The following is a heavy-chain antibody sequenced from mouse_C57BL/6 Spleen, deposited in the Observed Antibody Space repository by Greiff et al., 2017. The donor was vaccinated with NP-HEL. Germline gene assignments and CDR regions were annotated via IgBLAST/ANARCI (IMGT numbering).Heavy chain of an antibody. CDR3: ARYGDYSNYVAY. Sequence: QVQLQQSGAELARPGASVKLSCKASGYTFTSYGISWVKQRTVQGLEWIGEIYPRSGNTYYNEKFNGKATLTADKSSSTAYMELRSLTSEDSAVYFCARYGDYSNYVAYWGQGTLVTVSA. CDR1: GYTFTSYG. CDR2: IYPRSGNT. D-gene: IGHD2-5*01. J-gene: IGHJ3*01. V-gene: IGHV1-81*01.